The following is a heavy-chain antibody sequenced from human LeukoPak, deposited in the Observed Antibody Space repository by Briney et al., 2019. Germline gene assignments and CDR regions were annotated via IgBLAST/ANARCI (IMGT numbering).Heavy chain of an antibody. CDR3: ARFPYSSGCLDY. CDR2: IKQHGSEK. Sequence: GGSLRLSFAASGFAFSSYWMSWVRRAPGKGGEGVANIKQHGSEKSYVDSVKGRFTISRDNAKNSLYLQMNSLRAEDTAVYYCARFPYSSGCLDYWGQGTLVTVSS. V-gene: IGHV3-7*01. D-gene: IGHD6-19*01. CDR1: GFAFSSYW. J-gene: IGHJ4*02.